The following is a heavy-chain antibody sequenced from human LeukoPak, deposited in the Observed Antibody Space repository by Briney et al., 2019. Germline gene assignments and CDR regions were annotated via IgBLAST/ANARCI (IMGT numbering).Heavy chain of an antibody. J-gene: IGHJ5*02. V-gene: IGHV3-74*01. CDR2: INSDGSST. CDR3: ARHRQVEDWFDP. CDR1: GFTFSSYW. Sequence: GGSLRLSCAASGFTFSSYWMHWVRQAPGKGLVWVSRINSDGSSTSYADSVKGRFTISRDNAKNTLYLQMNSLRAEDTAVYYCARHRQVEDWFDPWGQGTLVTVSS.